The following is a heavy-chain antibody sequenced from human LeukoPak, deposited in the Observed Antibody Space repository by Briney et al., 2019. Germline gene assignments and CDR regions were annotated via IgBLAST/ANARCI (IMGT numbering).Heavy chain of an antibody. V-gene: IGHV3-48*02. CDR2: ISGGSGTI. CDR3: ATYYYGSDVYLQH. J-gene: IGHJ1*01. D-gene: IGHD3-10*01. CDR1: VFTFSSYS. Sequence: RGSLRLSCAASVFTFSSYSMNWVREAPGQGLEWVSYISGGSGTIYYADSVKGRLTISRDNAKNSLYLEMNSLRDEDTAVYYCATYYYGSDVYLQHWGQGTLVTVSS.